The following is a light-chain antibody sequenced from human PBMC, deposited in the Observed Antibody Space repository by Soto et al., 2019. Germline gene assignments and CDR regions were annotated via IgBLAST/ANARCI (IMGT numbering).Light chain of an antibody. Sequence: QSALTQPASVSGSPGQSITISCTGTSSDVGSYDYVSWYQQHPGKAPKLMIYEVTNRPSGISNRFSGSKSGDTASLTISGLQAEDEADYYCSSYIGSYIWAFGGGTKLTVL. CDR2: EVT. V-gene: IGLV2-14*03. CDR3: SSYIGSYIWA. CDR1: SSDVGSYDY. J-gene: IGLJ3*02.